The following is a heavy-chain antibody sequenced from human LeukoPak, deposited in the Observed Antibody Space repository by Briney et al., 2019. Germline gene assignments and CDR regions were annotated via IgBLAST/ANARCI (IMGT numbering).Heavy chain of an antibody. CDR1: GGSISSSSYY. J-gene: IGHJ3*02. CDR3: ARGVSDAFDI. CDR2: SYYSGST. V-gene: IGHV4-39*07. Sequence: SETLSLTCTVSGGSISSSSYYWGWIRQPPGKGLEWIGSSYYSGSTYYKPSLKSRVTISVDTSKNQFSLKLSSVAAADTAVYYCARGVSDAFDIWGRGTMVTVSS. D-gene: IGHD5/OR15-5a*01.